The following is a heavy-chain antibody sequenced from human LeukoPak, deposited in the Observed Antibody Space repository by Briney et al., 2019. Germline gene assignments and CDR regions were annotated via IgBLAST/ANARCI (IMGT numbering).Heavy chain of an antibody. CDR1: GGSVSSGSYY. D-gene: IGHD6-19*01. CDR3: ARADSRGWYANYFDY. V-gene: IGHV4-61*01. J-gene: IGHJ4*02. CDR2: IYYSGST. Sequence: SETLSLTCTVSGGSVSSGSYYWSWIRQPPGKGLEWIGYIYYSGSTNYNPSLKSRVTISVDTSKNQFSLKLSSVTAADTAVYYCARADSRGWYANYFDYWGQGTLVTVSS.